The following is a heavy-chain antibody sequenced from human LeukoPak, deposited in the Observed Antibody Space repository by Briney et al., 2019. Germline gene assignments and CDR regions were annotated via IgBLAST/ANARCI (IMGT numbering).Heavy chain of an antibody. Sequence: GRSLRLFCAASGFTFDDYAMHWVRQAPGKGLEWVSGISWNSGSIGYADSVKGRFTISRDNAKNSLYLQMNSLRAEDTALYYCAKTHCSSTSCPIDYWGQGTLVTVSS. J-gene: IGHJ4*02. D-gene: IGHD2-2*01. V-gene: IGHV3-9*01. CDR1: GFTFDDYA. CDR2: ISWNSGSI. CDR3: AKTHCSSTSCPIDY.